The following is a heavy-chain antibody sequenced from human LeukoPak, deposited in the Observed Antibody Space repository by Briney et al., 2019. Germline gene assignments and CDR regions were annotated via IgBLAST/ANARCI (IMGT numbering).Heavy chain of an antibody. CDR2: INTDGSST. V-gene: IGHV3-74*01. D-gene: IGHD2-15*01. CDR1: GFTFSSYW. J-gene: IGHJ6*02. Sequence: GGSLRLSCAASGFTFSSYWMHWVCQAPGKGLVWVSRINTDGSSTSYADSVKGRFTISRDNAKNTVYLQMNSLRAEDTAVYYCAKVSVGGTPRSPMDVWGQGTTVTVSS. CDR3: AKVSVGGTPRSPMDV.